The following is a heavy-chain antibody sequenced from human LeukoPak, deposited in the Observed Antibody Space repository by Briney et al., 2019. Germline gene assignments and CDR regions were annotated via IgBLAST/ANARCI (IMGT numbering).Heavy chain of an antibody. Sequence: ASVKVSCKASGYTFTSYAMHWVRQAPGQRLEWMGWINAGNDNTKYSQKFQGRVTITRDTSASTAYMELSSLRSEDTAVYYCARDLDYDSSGYYDAFDIWGQGTMVTVSS. CDR2: INAGNDNT. J-gene: IGHJ3*02. CDR3: ARDLDYDSSGYYDAFDI. D-gene: IGHD3-22*01. V-gene: IGHV1-3*01. CDR1: GYTFTSYA.